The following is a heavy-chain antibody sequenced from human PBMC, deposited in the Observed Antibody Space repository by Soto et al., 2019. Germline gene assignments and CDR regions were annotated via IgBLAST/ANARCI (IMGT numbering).Heavy chain of an antibody. D-gene: IGHD1-26*01. V-gene: IGHV3-48*01. J-gene: IGHJ3*02. CDR3: VRDDKWAFDI. Sequence: EMKLVESGGGLVQPGRSRRVSCAASGFTFSSYAFNWVRQAPGKGLEWISYISVGGGSIFYADSVKGRFTISRDDAQNSLTLQMNTLRGEDTALYFCVRDDKWAFDIWGQGTTVIVSS. CDR1: GFTFSSYA. CDR2: ISVGGGSI.